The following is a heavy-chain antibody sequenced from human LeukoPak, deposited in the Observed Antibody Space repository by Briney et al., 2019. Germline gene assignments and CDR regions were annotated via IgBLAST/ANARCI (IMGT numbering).Heavy chain of an antibody. D-gene: IGHD3-3*01. J-gene: IGHJ3*02. CDR3: ARDLTGFGITIFGVADAFDI. CDR1: GYSFTSYD. V-gene: IGHV1-18*01. Sequence: ASVNVSCKASGYSFTSYDINWVRQAPGQGLEWMGWISAYNGNTNYAQKLQGRVTMTTDTSTSTAYMELRSLRSDDTAVYYCARDLTGFGITIFGVADAFDIWGQGTMVTVSS. CDR2: ISAYNGNT.